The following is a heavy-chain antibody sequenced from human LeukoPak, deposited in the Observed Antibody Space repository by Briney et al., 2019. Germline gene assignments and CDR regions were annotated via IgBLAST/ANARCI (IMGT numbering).Heavy chain of an antibody. CDR1: GGPFGSYA. J-gene: IGHJ4*02. V-gene: IGHV1-69*06. CDR2: IVPAYGTA. CDR3: ARGQILTGYPYYFDY. Sequence: SVKVSCKASGGPFGSYAISWVRLAPGQGPEWMGGIVPAYGTANYAQRFQGRVTITADKSTSTAYMELSSLRSEDTAVYYCARGQILTGYPYYFDYWGQGTLVTVSS. D-gene: IGHD3-9*01.